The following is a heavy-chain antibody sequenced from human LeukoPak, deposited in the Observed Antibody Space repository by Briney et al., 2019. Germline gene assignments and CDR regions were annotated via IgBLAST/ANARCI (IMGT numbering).Heavy chain of an antibody. Sequence: TGESLKISCKGSGYRFTSHWIGWVRQMPGKGLEWMGIINPGDSDTRYSPSFQGQVTISVDRSISTAYLQWSSLKASDTAIYYCARVGLLRGVDWFDPWGQGTLVTVSS. D-gene: IGHD3-10*01. J-gene: IGHJ5*02. CDR1: GYRFTSHW. CDR3: ARVGLLRGVDWFDP. V-gene: IGHV5-51*01. CDR2: INPGDSDT.